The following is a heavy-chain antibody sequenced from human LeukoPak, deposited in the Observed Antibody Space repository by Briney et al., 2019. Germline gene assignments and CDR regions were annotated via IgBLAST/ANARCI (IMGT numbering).Heavy chain of an antibody. CDR1: GFTFSSYA. D-gene: IGHD4-17*01. CDR2: ISGSGGST. J-gene: IGHJ4*02. V-gene: IGHV3-23*01. Sequence: GGSLRLSCAASGFTFSSYAMSWVRQAPGKGVEGVSAISGSGGSTYYADSVKGRFTISRDNSKNTLYLQMNSLRAEDTAVYYCAKDYDYGDYVDFWGQGTLVTVSS. CDR3: AKDYDYGDYVDF.